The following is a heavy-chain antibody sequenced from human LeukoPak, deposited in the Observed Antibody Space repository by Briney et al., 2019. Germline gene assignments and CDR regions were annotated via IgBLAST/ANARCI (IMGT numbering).Heavy chain of an antibody. V-gene: IGHV1-46*01. J-gene: IGHJ4*02. D-gene: IGHD6-19*01. CDR1: GYTFTSYY. CDR3: ASRGAVAGLGDY. CDR2: INPSGGST. Sequence: GASVKVSCKASGYTFTSYYMHWVRQAPGQGLEWMGIINPSGGSTSYAQKLQGRVTMTRDTSTSTVYMELSSLRSEDTAVYYCASRGAVAGLGDYWGQGTLVTVSS.